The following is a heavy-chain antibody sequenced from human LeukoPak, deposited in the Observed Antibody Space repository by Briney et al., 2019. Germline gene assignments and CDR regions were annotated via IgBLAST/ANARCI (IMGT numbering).Heavy chain of an antibody. CDR3: AKRPVIDPKSITGTKWTLDY. J-gene: IGHJ4*02. Sequence: GRSLRLSCAASGFTFDDYAMHWVRQAPGKGLEWVSGISWNSGSIGYADSVKGRFTISRDNAKNSLYLQMNSLRVEDTAVYYCAKRPVIDPKSITGTKWTLDYWGQGTLVTVSS. CDR1: GFTFDDYA. D-gene: IGHD1-7*01. CDR2: ISWNSGSI. V-gene: IGHV3-9*01.